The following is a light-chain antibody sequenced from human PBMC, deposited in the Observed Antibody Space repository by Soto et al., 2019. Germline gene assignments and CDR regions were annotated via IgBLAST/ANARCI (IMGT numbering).Light chain of an antibody. CDR1: QSVSSY. CDR3: QQRDNWPYT. J-gene: IGKJ2*01. V-gene: IGKV3-11*01. Sequence: ETVLTQSPATLSLSPGESATLSCRASQSVSSYLAWYQQKPGQAPTLLIYDASNRATGIPARFSGSGSGTDFTLIISSLEPEDLAVYYCQQRDNWPYTFGQGTKLEIK. CDR2: DAS.